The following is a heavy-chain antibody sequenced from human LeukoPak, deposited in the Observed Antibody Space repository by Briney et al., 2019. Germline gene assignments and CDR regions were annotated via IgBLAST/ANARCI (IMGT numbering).Heavy chain of an antibody. J-gene: IGHJ4*02. CDR2: IIPILGIA. Sequence: ASVKVSCKASGGTFSSYAISWVRQAPGQGLEWMGRIIPILGIANYAQKFQGRATITADKSTSTAYMELSSLRSEDTAVYYCASLSREAVAGRVDYWGQGTLVTVSS. D-gene: IGHD6-19*01. V-gene: IGHV1-69*04. CDR3: ASLSREAVAGRVDY. CDR1: GGTFSSYA.